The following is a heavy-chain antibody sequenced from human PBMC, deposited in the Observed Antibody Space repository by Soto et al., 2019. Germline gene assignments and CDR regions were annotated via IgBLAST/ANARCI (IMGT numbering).Heavy chain of an antibody. J-gene: IGHJ6*02. CDR1: GGSISTINW. D-gene: IGHD6-6*01. V-gene: IGHV4-4*02. CDR3: ARVSSSSAFGMDV. Sequence: SESLSLTFAVCGGSISTINWWTWVRQPPGKGLDWIGEIYQTGSTSYNPSLESRVTISIDKSKNQFSLKLRSVTAADTAVYYCARVSSSSAFGMDVWGQGTTVTVSS. CDR2: IYQTGST.